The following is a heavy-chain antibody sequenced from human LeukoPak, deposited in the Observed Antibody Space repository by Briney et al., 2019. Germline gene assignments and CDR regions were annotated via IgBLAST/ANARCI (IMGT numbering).Heavy chain of an antibody. CDR3: ARGSVYYYDSSGSYYFDY. V-gene: IGHV3-21*01. CDR1: GFTFSSYS. Sequence: AGGSLRLSCAASGFTFSSYSMNWVRQAPGKGLEWVSSISSSSSYIYYADSVKGRFTISRDNAKNSLYLQMNSLRAEDTAVYYCARGSVYYYDSSGSYYFDYWGQGTLVTVSS. J-gene: IGHJ4*02. CDR2: ISSSSSYI. D-gene: IGHD3-22*01.